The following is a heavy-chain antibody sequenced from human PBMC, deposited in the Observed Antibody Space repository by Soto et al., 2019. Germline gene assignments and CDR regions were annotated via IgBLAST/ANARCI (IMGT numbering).Heavy chain of an antibody. Sequence: ASVKVSCKASGYTFTSYGISWVRQAPGQGLEWMGWISAYNGNTNYAQKLQGRVTMTTDTSTSTAYMELRSLRSDDTAVYYCARDPPYNGSYFPNDYWGQGTLVTVSS. CDR3: ARDPPYNGSYFPNDY. V-gene: IGHV1-18*01. CDR2: ISAYNGNT. CDR1: GYTFTSYG. J-gene: IGHJ4*02. D-gene: IGHD1-26*01.